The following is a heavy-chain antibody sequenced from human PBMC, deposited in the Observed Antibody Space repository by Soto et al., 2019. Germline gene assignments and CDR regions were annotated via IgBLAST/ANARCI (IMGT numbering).Heavy chain of an antibody. V-gene: IGHV4-39*01. CDR3: ARTLHGQSIAVAGTLRNWFDP. Sequence: SETLSLTCTVSGGSISSSSYYWGWIRQPPGKGLEWIGSIYYSGSTYYNPSLKSRVTISVDTSKNQFSLKLSSVTAAATAVYYCARTLHGQSIAVAGTLRNWFDPWGQGTLVTVSS. CDR2: IYYSGST. J-gene: IGHJ5*02. D-gene: IGHD6-19*01. CDR1: GGSISSSSYY.